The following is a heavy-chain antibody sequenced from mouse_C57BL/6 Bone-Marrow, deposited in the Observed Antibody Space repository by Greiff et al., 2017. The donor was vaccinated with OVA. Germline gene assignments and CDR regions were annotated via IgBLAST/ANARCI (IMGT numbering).Heavy chain of an antibody. D-gene: IGHD2-3*01. CDR2: IYPGDGDT. CDR3: ARLGWLLYAMDY. CDR1: GYAFSSSW. Sequence: QVQLQQSGPELVKPGASVKISCKASGYAFSSSWLNWVKQRPGKGLEWIGRIYPGDGDTNYNGKFKGKATLTADKSSSTAYMQLSSLTSEDSAVYFCARLGWLLYAMDYWGQGTSVTVSS. V-gene: IGHV1-82*01. J-gene: IGHJ4*01.